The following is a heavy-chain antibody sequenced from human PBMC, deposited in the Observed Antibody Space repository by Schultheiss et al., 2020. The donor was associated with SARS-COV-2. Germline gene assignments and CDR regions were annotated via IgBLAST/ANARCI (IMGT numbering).Heavy chain of an antibody. Sequence: GGSLRLSCAASGFTFSSYWMSWVRQAPGKGLEWVANIKQDGSEKYYVDSVKGRFTISRDNAKNSLYLQMNSLRAEDTAVYYCARGFEGYCSSTSCYPNYYYMDVWGKGTTVTVSS. CDR2: IKQDGSEK. CDR1: GFTFSSYW. CDR3: ARGFEGYCSSTSCYPNYYYMDV. D-gene: IGHD2-2*01. J-gene: IGHJ6*03. V-gene: IGHV3-7*04.